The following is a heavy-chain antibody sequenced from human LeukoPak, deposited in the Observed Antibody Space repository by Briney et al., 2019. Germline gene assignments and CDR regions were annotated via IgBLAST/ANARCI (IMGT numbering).Heavy chain of an antibody. CDR2: ISSSSSYI. Sequence: GGSLRLSCAASGFTFSSYSMNWVRQAPGKGLEWVSSISSSSSYIYYADSVKGRFTISRDNAKNSLYLQMNSLRAEDTPVYYCAREEREYSSGWYLPGNFDYWGQGTLVTVSS. J-gene: IGHJ4*02. CDR3: AREEREYSSGWYLPGNFDY. D-gene: IGHD6-19*01. CDR1: GFTFSSYS. V-gene: IGHV3-21*01.